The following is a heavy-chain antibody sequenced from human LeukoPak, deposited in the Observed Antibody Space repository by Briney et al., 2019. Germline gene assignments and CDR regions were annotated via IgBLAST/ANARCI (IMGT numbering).Heavy chain of an antibody. D-gene: IGHD6-13*01. CDR1: GGSISGYY. CDR3: ARGCSAGTPHNWFDP. Sequence: SETLSLTCTVSGGSISGYYWSWIRQPPGKGLEWIGYIYYSGSTNYNPSLKSRVTISVDTSKNQFSLKLSPVTAADTAVYYCARGCSAGTPHNWFDPWGQGTLVTVSS. CDR2: IYYSGST. J-gene: IGHJ5*02. V-gene: IGHV4-59*01.